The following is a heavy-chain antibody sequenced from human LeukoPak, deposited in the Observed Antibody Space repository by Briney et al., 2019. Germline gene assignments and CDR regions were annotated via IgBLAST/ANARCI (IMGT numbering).Heavy chain of an antibody. CDR2: IRAKAHSYAT. J-gene: IGHJ6*02. V-gene: IGHV3-73*01. D-gene: IGHD6-19*01. CDR3: TRLPVAGTFGMDV. Sequence: GGSLTLSCAASGFTFSDSIMHWVRQASGKGLEWVGRIRAKAHSYATAYAASVKGRFTISRDDSKNTAYLQMDSLQTEDTAVYFCTRLPVAGTFGMDVWGQGTTVSVSS. CDR1: GFTFSDSI.